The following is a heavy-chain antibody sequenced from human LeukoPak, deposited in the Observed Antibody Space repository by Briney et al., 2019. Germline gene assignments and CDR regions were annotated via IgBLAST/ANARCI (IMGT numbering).Heavy chain of an antibody. CDR1: GYTFTNYA. V-gene: IGHV1-3*01. D-gene: IGHD1-26*01. CDR2: IHAGNGNT. J-gene: IGHJ5*02. Sequence: ASVKVSCKASGYTFTNYAMHWLRQAPGQRLEWMGWIHAGNGNTKYSQKFQGRVTITRDISASTAYMELSSLRSEDTAVYFCARDPDLEWEDNWFDPWGQGTLVTVSS. CDR3: ARDPDLEWEDNWFDP.